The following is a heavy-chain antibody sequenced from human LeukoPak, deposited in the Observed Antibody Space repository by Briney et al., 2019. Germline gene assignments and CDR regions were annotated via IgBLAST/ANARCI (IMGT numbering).Heavy chain of an antibody. CDR1: GFTFSSYG. CDR2: IWYDGSNK. J-gene: IGHJ6*03. D-gene: IGHD3-10*01. Sequence: PGGSLRLSCAASGFTFSSYGMHWVHKAPGKGLEWVAVIWYDGSNKYYADSVKGRFTISRDNSKNTLYLQMNSLRAEDTAVYYCAKESSGSYANYYYYYMDVWGKGTTVTVSS. V-gene: IGHV3-33*06. CDR3: AKESSGSYANYYYYYMDV.